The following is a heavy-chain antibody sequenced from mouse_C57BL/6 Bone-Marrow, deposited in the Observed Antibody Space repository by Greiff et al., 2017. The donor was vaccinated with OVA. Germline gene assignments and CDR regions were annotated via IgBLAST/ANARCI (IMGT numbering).Heavy chain of an antibody. D-gene: IGHD1-1*01. CDR2: IDPSDSYT. CDR3: ARSDYYGSSYDWYFDV. Sequence: QVQLQQPGAELVMPGASVKLSCKASGYTFTSYWMPWVKQRPGQGLEWIGEIDPSDSYTPSNQKFKGKSTLPVEKSSSTAYMQLSSLTSEDSAVYYCARSDYYGSSYDWYFDVWGTGTTVTVSS. CDR1: GYTFTSYW. J-gene: IGHJ1*03. V-gene: IGHV1-69*01.